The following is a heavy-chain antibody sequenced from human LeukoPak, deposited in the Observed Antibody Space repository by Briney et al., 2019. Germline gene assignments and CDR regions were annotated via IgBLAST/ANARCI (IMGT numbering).Heavy chain of an antibody. CDR2: ISSSSSYI. Sequence: GGSLRLSCAASGFTFSRYSMNWVRQAPGKGLEWVSSISSSSSYIYYADSVKGRFTISRDNAKNSLYLQMNSLRAEDTAVYYCAREFQAPYYFDYWGRGTLVTVSS. V-gene: IGHV3-21*01. CDR1: GFTFSRYS. J-gene: IGHJ4*02. CDR3: AREFQAPYYFDY.